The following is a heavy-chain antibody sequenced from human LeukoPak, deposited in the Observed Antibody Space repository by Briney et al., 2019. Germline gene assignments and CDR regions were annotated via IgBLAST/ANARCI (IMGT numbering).Heavy chain of an antibody. D-gene: IGHD5-18*01. Sequence: GGSLRLSCAVSGFTFSNYAIHWVRQAPGKGLEWVAFISYDGIIKYYADSVKGRFTISRDNSKNTLYLQMNSLRAEDTAVYYCARELYSYGSPPYFDPWGQGTLVTVSS. V-gene: IGHV3-30-3*01. J-gene: IGHJ5*02. CDR3: ARELYSYGSPPYFDP. CDR1: GFTFSNYA. CDR2: ISYDGIIK.